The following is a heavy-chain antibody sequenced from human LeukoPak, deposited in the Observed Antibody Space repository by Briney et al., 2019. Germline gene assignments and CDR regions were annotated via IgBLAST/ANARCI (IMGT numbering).Heavy chain of an antibody. J-gene: IGHJ4*02. Sequence: GGSLRLSCVASEFTFSSYGMHWVRQAPGKGLEWVAHIRYDGSDRYYADSVKGRFTISRDNSKNTLYLQMNSLRAEDTAVYYCAKERYSSSSLFAVAPFDYWGQGTRITVSS. CDR3: AKERYSSSSLFAVAPFDY. CDR1: EFTFSSYG. D-gene: IGHD6-13*01. V-gene: IGHV3-30*02. CDR2: IRYDGSDR.